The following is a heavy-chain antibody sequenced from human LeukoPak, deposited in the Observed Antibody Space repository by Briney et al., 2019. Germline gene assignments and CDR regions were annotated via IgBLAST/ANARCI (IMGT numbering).Heavy chain of an antibody. J-gene: IGHJ5*01. CDR3: AREEPPNYYDSSGYYFES. V-gene: IGHV7-4-1*02. D-gene: IGHD3-22*01. Sequence: GASVKVSCKTSGYSIINYAMIWVRQAPGQGLEWMGWINTNTGNPTYAQGFTGRFVFSLDTSVSTAYLQISSLKAEDTAVYYCAREEPPNYYDSSGYYFESWGQGTLVTVSS. CDR2: INTNTGNP. CDR1: GYSIINYA.